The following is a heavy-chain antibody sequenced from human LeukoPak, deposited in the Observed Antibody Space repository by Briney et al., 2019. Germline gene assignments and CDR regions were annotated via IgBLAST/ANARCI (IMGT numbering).Heavy chain of an antibody. Sequence: GGSLRLSCAASGFSSYGMHWVRQAPGKGLEWVAVIWYDESNKYYADSVKGRFTISRDNSRNTLYLQMNSLRAEDTAVYYCARDGFSSSWYGQALDYWGQGTLVTVSS. D-gene: IGHD6-13*01. V-gene: IGHV3-33*01. CDR2: IWYDESNK. CDR1: GFSSYG. CDR3: ARDGFSSSWYGQALDY. J-gene: IGHJ4*02.